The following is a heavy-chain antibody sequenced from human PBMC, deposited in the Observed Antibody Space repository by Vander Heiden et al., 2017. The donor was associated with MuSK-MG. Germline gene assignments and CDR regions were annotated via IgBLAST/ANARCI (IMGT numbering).Heavy chain of an antibody. Sequence: QLQLQESGPGLVKPSETLSLTCTVSGGSISSSSYYWGWIRQPPGKGLEWIGSIYYSGSTYYNPSLKSRVTISVDTSKNQFSLKLSSVTAADTAVYYCARRQALGYIDGFDPWGQGTLVTVSS. CDR3: ARRQALGYIDGFDP. CDR2: IYYSGST. J-gene: IGHJ5*02. D-gene: IGHD3-9*01. CDR1: GGSISSSSYY. V-gene: IGHV4-39*01.